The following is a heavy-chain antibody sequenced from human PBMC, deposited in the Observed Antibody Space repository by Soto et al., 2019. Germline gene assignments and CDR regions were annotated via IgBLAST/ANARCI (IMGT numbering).Heavy chain of an antibody. CDR3: ARLQFFDFWSGSVPTHV. CDR1: GGSVSSGRYQ. CDR2: IYYTGST. D-gene: IGHD3-3*01. J-gene: IGHJ6*02. Sequence: SGTLSLTCTVSGGSVSSGRYQWSWIRQSPGKGLEWIGYIYYTGSTNYNPSLKRRVTISVDTSKNQFSLKLTSVTAADTALYFCARLQFFDFWSGSVPTHVWAPATSLTLSS. V-gene: IGHV4-61*01.